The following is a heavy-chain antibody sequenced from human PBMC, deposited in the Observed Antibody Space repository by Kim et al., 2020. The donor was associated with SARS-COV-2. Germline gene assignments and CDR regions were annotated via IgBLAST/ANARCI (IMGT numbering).Heavy chain of an antibody. CDR3: ARGHNYYGSGIGYGMDV. Sequence: SETLSLTCAVSGGSISSGGYSWSWIRQPPGKGLEWIGYIYHSGSTYYNPSLKSRVTISVDRSKNQFSLKLSSVTAADTAVYYCARGHNYYGSGIGYGMDVWGQGTTGSGSS. J-gene: IGHJ6*02. CDR1: GGSISSGGYS. CDR2: IYHSGST. V-gene: IGHV4-30-2*01. D-gene: IGHD3-10*01.